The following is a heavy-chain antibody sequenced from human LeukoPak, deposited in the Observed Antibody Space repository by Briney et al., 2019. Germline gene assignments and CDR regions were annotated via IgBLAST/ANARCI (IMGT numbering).Heavy chain of an antibody. J-gene: IGHJ4*02. CDR1: GSNFDEYA. CDR2: ISSNSDDI. V-gene: IGHV3-9*01. D-gene: IGHD2-15*01. Sequence: GRSLRLSCVGSGSNFDEYAMHWVRQPPGKGLEWVSGISSNSDDIGYADSVKGRFTISRDSAKKSLYLQMNSLRAEDTALYYCAKDRYCTSSSCPIDYWGRGTLVTVSS. CDR3: AKDRYCTSSSCPIDY.